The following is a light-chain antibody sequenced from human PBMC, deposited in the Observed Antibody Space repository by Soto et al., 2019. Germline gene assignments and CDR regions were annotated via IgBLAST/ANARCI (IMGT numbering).Light chain of an antibody. CDR1: QSISTY. V-gene: IGKV1-39*01. CDR3: QQSYSMRWT. CDR2: GAS. J-gene: IGKJ1*01. Sequence: DIQMTQSPSSLSASVGDRVTITCRASQSISTYLNWYQQKPGKAPKLLIYGASSLQSGVPSRFSGSGSGTEFTLTISSLQPEDFASYYCQQSYSMRWTFGQGTKVEIK.